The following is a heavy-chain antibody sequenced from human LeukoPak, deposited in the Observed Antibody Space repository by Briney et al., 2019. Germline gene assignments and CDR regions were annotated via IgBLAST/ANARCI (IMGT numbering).Heavy chain of an antibody. V-gene: IGHV1-69*05. Sequence: SVKVSCKASGGTFSSYAISWVRQAPGQGLEWMGGIIPIFGTANYAQKFQGRVTITTDESTSTAYMELSSLRSDDTAVYYCARGSSPGGSYYFDYWGQGTLVTVSS. CDR1: GGTFSSYA. CDR3: ARGSSPGGSYYFDY. D-gene: IGHD1-26*01. CDR2: IIPIFGTA. J-gene: IGHJ4*02.